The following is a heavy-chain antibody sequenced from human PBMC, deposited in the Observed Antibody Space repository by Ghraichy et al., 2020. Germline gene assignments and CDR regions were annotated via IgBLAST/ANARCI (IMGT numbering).Heavy chain of an antibody. Sequence: GGSLRLSCAASGFTFSSYWMNWVRQAPGKGLEWVTNIKQDGSKKYYLDSVKGRFTISRDNAKNSLYLQMNSLRAEDTAVYYCNSDPGGSGVNHFDYWGQGTLVTVSS. J-gene: IGHJ4*02. CDR3: NSDPGGSGVNHFDY. D-gene: IGHD4-23*01. V-gene: IGHV3-7*05. CDR1: GFTFSSYW. CDR2: IKQDGSKK.